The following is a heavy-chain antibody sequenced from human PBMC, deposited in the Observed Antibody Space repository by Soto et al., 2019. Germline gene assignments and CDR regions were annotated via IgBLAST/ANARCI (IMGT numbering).Heavy chain of an antibody. D-gene: IGHD1-26*01. Sequence: XVCLRLAWSGSGITVSCYSMSGFRQAPGKGLEWVSAISGSVGSTYYADSVKGRFTISRDNSKNTLYLQMNSLRAEDTAVYYCAPSGSLGTDIWAQGTMVTVSS. CDR1: GITVSCYS. CDR3: APSGSLGTDI. V-gene: IGHV3-23*01. J-gene: IGHJ3*02. CDR2: ISGSVGST.